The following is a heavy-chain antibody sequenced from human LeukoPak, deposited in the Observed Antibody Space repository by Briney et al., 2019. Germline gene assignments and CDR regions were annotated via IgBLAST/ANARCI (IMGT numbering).Heavy chain of an antibody. J-gene: IGHJ4*02. CDR3: ARDQVEATRDFDY. V-gene: IGHV1-18*01. D-gene: IGHD5-12*01. CDR2: ISAYNGNT. CDR1: VYTFTSYG. Sequence: ASVNVSFKASVYTFTSYGISWVRQAPGQGRDGMGWISAYNGNTNYAQKLQGRVTMTTDTSTSTAYMELRSLRSDDTAVYYCARDQVEATRDFDYWGQGTLVTVSS.